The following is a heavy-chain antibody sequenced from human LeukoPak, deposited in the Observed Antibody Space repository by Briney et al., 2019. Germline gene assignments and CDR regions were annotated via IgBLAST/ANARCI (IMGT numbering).Heavy chain of an antibody. J-gene: IGHJ4*02. CDR2: ISWNSGSA. V-gene: IGHV3-9*01. CDR3: AKDRTYSGYDALDY. Sequence: GRSLRLSCAASGFTFDDYSMHWVRQAPGKGLEGVSGISWNSGSAGYADSVKGRFTISRDNAKNSLYLQMNSRRTEETALYYCAKDRTYSGYDALDYWGQGTLVTVSS. D-gene: IGHD5-12*01. CDR1: GFTFDDYS.